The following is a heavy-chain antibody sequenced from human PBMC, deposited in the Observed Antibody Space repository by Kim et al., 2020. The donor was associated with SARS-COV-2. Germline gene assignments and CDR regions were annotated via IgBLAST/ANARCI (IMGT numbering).Heavy chain of an antibody. Sequence: ASVKVSCKASGYTFTSYYMHWVRQAPGQGLEWMGIINPSGGSTSYAQKFQGRVTMTRDTSTSTVYMELSSLRSEETAVYYCARDLLYRDPNSSIQIFYYFDYWGQGTLVTVSS. CDR3: ARDLLYRDPNSSIQIFYYFDY. D-gene: IGHD6-19*01. CDR2: INPSGGST. V-gene: IGHV1-46*01. J-gene: IGHJ4*02. CDR1: GYTFTSYY.